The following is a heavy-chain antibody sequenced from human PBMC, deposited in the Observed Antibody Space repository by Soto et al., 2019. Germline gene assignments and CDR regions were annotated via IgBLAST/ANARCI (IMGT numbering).Heavy chain of an antibody. Sequence: QVQLVQSGAEVKKPGASVKVSCKASGYTFTSYDINWVRQATGQGLEWMGWMNPNSGNTGYAQKSHGRANRTRNTTISTAYMQLRRLRSDDTAVYCCAMLAAAAGCYYYYYMDVWGKGTTVTVSS. CDR3: AMLAAAAGCYYYYYMDV. J-gene: IGHJ6*03. CDR1: GYTFTSYD. CDR2: MNPNSGNT. D-gene: IGHD6-13*01. V-gene: IGHV1-8*01.